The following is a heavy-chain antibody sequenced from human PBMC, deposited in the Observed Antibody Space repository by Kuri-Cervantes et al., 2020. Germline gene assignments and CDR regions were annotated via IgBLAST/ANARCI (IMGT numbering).Heavy chain of an antibody. J-gene: IGHJ3*01. CDR1: GYIFTDYY. V-gene: IGHV1-2*02. CDR2: INPNSGET. CDR3: ARESGVYGGSPKWGRAFDV. Sequence: ASVKVSCKASGYIFTDYYMHWVRQAPGQGLEWVGGINPNSGETYYGQKFQGRVTVTRDTSINTAYMEMSRLTSDDTAVYYCARESGVYGGSPKWGRAFDVWGHETMVTVSS. D-gene: IGHD1-26*01.